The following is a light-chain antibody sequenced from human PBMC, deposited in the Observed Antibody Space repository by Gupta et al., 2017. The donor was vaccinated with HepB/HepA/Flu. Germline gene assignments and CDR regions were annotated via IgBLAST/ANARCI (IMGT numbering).Light chain of an antibody. Sequence: QSVLTQPPSVSGAPGQRVTISCTGSSSNIGAGHGVHWYQQLPGRAPKLVIHDNNNRPSGVPDRFSGSKSGTSASLAITGLQAEDESDYYCQSFDNNLGACVFGGGTKLTVL. J-gene: IGLJ3*02. V-gene: IGLV1-40*01. CDR3: QSFDNNLGACV. CDR2: DNN. CDR1: SSNIGAGHG.